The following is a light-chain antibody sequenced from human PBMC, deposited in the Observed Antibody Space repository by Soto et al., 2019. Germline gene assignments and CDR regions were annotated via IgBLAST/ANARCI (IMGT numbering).Light chain of an antibody. Sequence: DIVMTQSPDSLAVSLGERATINCKSSQSVLYSSNNKNYLSWYQQKPGQPPKLIIYWASIRDSGVPDRFSGSGSGTDFTLTISSLQAEDVAVYYCHQYYTTPLTLGGGTKVAIK. V-gene: IGKV4-1*01. J-gene: IGKJ4*01. CDR2: WAS. CDR1: QSVLYSSNNKNY. CDR3: HQYYTTPLT.